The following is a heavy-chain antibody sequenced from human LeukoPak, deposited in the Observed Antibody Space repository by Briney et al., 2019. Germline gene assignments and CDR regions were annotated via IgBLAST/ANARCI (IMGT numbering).Heavy chain of an antibody. CDR1: GGSFSGDY. V-gene: IGHV4-34*01. CDR2: IYYSEST. CDR3: ASRSSGWTQGYWDV. J-gene: IGHJ6*04. Sequence: SETLPLTCAVYGGSFSGDYWGCGRQRPGKGLGCVWSIYYSESTNYNPPLKRRVTISLHTSKNRFSLKLSSVNAADTAVYYCASRSSGWTQGYWDVWGKGTPVTISS. D-gene: IGHD6-19*01.